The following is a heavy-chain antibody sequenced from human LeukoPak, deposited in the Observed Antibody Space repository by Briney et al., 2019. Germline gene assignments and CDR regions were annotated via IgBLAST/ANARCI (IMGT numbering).Heavy chain of an antibody. D-gene: IGHD3-22*01. CDR2: IYSGGST. Sequence: GGSLRLSCAASGFTVSSNYMSWVRQAPGKGLEWVSVIYSGGSTYYADSVKGRFTISRDNSKNTLYLQMNSLRAEDTAVYHCASGPPKDYDSSGYWWGQGTLVTVSS. J-gene: IGHJ4*02. CDR3: ASGPPKDYDSSGYW. CDR1: GFTVSSNY. V-gene: IGHV3-53*01.